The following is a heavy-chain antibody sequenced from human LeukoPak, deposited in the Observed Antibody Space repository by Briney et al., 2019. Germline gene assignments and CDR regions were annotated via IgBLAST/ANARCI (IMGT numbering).Heavy chain of an antibody. CDR1: GITLSNYG. Sequence: QSGGSLRLSCAVSGITLSNYGMSWVRQAPGKGLEWVAGISGSGGRTNYADSVKGRFTVSRDNPKNTLILQMNSLRVEDTALYYCTKRVKYGGTWDHFADWGQGTLVTVSS. CDR3: TKRVKYGGTWDHFAD. D-gene: IGHD1-26*01. CDR2: ISGSGGRT. V-gene: IGHV3-23*01. J-gene: IGHJ4*02.